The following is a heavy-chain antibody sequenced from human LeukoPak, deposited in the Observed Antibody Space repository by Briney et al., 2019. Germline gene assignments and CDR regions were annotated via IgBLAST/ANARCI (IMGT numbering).Heavy chain of an antibody. D-gene: IGHD2-8*01. J-gene: IGHJ6*03. CDR2: IYTSGST. CDR1: GGSISSGSYY. V-gene: IGHV4-61*02. CDR3: AREYCTNGVCPYYYYYYMDV. Sequence: KPSETLSLTCTVSGGSISSGSYYWSWIRQPAGKGLEWIGRIYTSGSTNYNPSLKSRVTISVDTSKNQFSLKLSSVTAADTAVYYCAREYCTNGVCPYYYYYYMDVWGKGTTVTVSS.